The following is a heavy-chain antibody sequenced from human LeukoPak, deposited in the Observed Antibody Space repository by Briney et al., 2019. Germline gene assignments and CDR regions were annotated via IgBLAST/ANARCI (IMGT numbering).Heavy chain of an antibody. J-gene: IGHJ6*03. V-gene: IGHV3-74*01. CDR1: GFTFSSYW. CDR3: AKDSMGGSSMPIYMDV. Sequence: QPGGSLRLSCAASGFTFSSYWMHWVRHAPGKGLVWVSRINTDGSSTSYADSVKGRFTISRDNAKNTLYLQMNSLRPEDTAVYYCAKDSMGGSSMPIYMDVWGKGTTVTVAS. CDR2: INTDGSST. D-gene: IGHD2/OR15-2a*01.